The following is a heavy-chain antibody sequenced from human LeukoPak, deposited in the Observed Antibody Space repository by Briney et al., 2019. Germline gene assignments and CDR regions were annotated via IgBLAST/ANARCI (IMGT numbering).Heavy chain of an antibody. V-gene: IGHV4-39*07. J-gene: IGHJ4*02. Sequence: SETLPLTCTVSGGSIRTSSYHWAWIRQPPGKGLEWIGSAYYGGSTYYNPSLKSRVTISVDTSKNQFSLKLSSVTAADTAVYYCARRSYYYAFFDYWGQGTLVTVSS. CDR1: GGSIRTSSYH. CDR2: AYYGGST. D-gene: IGHD3-22*01. CDR3: ARRSYYYAFFDY.